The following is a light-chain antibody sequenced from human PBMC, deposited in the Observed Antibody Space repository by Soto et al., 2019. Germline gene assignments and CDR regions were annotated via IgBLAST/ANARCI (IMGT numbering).Light chain of an antibody. J-gene: IGKJ2*01. V-gene: IGKV1-13*02. CDR3: QQFNSYPPYT. CDR1: QGISSA. CDR2: DAS. Sequence: GDRVTITCRASQGISSALAWYQQKPGKAPQLLIYDASSLESGVPSRFSCSGSGTAFTPTISSLQPEDFATYYWQQFNSYPPYTFGQGTKLEIK.